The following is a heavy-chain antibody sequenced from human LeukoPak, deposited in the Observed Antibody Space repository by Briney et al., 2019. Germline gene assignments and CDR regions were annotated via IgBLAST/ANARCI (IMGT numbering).Heavy chain of an antibody. Sequence: ASVKVSCKASGYILTDYYMHWVRQAPGQGLEWMGWINPNNGDTTYAQNFQGRVTMTRDTSINTAYMELSSLRSDDTAVYYCARGTAVTPSNLYYFDFWGQGTLVTVPS. D-gene: IGHD4-17*01. CDR2: INPNNGDT. J-gene: IGHJ4*02. CDR3: ARGTAVTPSNLYYFDF. V-gene: IGHV1-2*02. CDR1: GYILTDYY.